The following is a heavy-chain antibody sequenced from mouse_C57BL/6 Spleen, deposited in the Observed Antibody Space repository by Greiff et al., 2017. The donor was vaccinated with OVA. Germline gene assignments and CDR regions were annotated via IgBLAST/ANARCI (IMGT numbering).Heavy chain of an antibody. J-gene: IGHJ4*01. Sequence: EVKVVESGPGMVKPSQSLSLTCTVTGYSITSGYDWHLIRPFPGNKLEWMGYISYSGSTNYNPSLKSRISITHDTSKKHFLRKLNSVTTEDTATYCCARGELYYAMDYWGQGTSVTVSS. CDR1: GYSITSGYD. CDR2: ISYSGST. CDR3: ARGELYYAMDY. V-gene: IGHV3-1*01.